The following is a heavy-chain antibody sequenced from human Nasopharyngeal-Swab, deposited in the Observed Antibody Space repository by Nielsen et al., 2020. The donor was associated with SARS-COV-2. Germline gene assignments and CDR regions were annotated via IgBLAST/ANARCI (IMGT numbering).Heavy chain of an antibody. V-gene: IGHV3-23*01. D-gene: IGHD5-18*01. J-gene: IGHJ6*02. CDR1: GFTFSSYA. CDR3: ASILGYSYGRGYYYGMDV. Sequence: GGSLRLSCAASGFTFSSYAMSWVRQAPGKGLEWVSAISGSGGSTYYADSVKGRFTISRDNAKNSLYLQMNSLRDEDTAVYYCASILGYSYGRGYYYGMDVWGQGTTVTVSS. CDR2: ISGSGGST.